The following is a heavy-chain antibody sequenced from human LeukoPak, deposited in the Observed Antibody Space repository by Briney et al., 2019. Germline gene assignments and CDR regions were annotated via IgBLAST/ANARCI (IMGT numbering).Heavy chain of an antibody. CDR1: GGTFSSYA. V-gene: IGHV1-69*04. J-gene: IGHJ5*02. Sequence: SVKVSCKASGGTFSSYAISWVRQAPGQGLEWKGRIIPILGIANYAQKFQGRVTITADKSTSTAYMELSSLRSEDTAVYYCARDLRKAAAGNWFDPWGQGTLVTVSS. CDR2: IIPILGIA. CDR3: ARDLRKAAAGNWFDP. D-gene: IGHD6-13*01.